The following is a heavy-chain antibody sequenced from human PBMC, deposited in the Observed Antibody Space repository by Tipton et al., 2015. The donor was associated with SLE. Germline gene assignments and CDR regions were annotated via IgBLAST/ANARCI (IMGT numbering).Heavy chain of an antibody. CDR2: IYYSGST. D-gene: IGHD6-19*01. J-gene: IGHJ3*02. CDR1: GGSISSGDYY. CDR3: ARYSSGPDAFDI. Sequence: TLSLTCTVSGGSISSGDYYWSWIRQPPGKGLEWIGYIYYSGSTYYNPSLKSRVTISVDTSKNQFSLKLSSVTAADTAVYYCARYSSGPDAFDIWGQGTMVTVSS. V-gene: IGHV4-30-4*01.